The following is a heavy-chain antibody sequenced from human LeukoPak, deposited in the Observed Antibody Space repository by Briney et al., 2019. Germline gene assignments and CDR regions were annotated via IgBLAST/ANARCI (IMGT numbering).Heavy chain of an antibody. CDR2: ISWNSGSI. D-gene: IGHD5-12*01. Sequence: PGGSLRLSCAASGFTFDDYAMHWVRQAPGKGLEWVSGISWNSGSIGYADSVKGRFTTSRDNAKNSLYLQMNSLRAEDTALYYCAKDASGYDWAYFDYWGQGTLVTVSS. CDR3: AKDASGYDWAYFDY. J-gene: IGHJ4*02. CDR1: GFTFDDYA. V-gene: IGHV3-9*01.